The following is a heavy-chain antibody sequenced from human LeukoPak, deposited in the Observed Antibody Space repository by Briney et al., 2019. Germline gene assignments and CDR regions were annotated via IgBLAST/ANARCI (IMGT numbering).Heavy chain of an antibody. D-gene: IGHD3-3*01. CDR2: ISAYNGNT. CDR1: GYTFTSYG. J-gene: IGHJ4*02. CDR3: ARDVDITIFGVVIPLLDY. Sequence: ASVKVSCKASGYTFTSYGISWVRQAPGQGLEWMRWISAYNGNTNYAQKLQGRVTMTTDTSTSTAYMELRSLRSDDTAVYYCARDVDITIFGVVIPLLDYWGQGTLVTVSS. V-gene: IGHV1-18*01.